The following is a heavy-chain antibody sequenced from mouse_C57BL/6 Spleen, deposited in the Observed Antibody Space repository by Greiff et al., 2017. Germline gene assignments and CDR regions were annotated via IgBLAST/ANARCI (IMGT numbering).Heavy chain of an antibody. J-gene: IGHJ1*03. Sequence: VQLQQPGTELVKPGASVKLSCNASGYTFTSYWMHWVKQSPGQGLEWIGNISPSNGGTNYNEKFKSKATLTVDKSSSTAYMQLSSLTSEDSAIYYCAKEGYGNVGYWYFDVWGTGTTVTVSS. CDR3: AKEGYGNVGYWYFDV. D-gene: IGHD2-10*02. V-gene: IGHV1-53*01. CDR1: GYTFTSYW. CDR2: ISPSNGGT.